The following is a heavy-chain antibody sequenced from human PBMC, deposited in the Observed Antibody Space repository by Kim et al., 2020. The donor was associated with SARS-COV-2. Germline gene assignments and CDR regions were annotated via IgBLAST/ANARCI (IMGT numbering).Heavy chain of an antibody. CDR2: ISWNSGSI. CDR3: AKDKFGVVMNWFDP. V-gene: IGHV3-9*01. J-gene: IGHJ5*02. D-gene: IGHD3-3*01. CDR1: GFTFGDYA. Sequence: GGSLRLSCAASGFTFGDYAMHWVRQAPGKGLEWVSGISWNSGSIGYADSVKGRFTISRDNAKNSLYLQMNSLRAEDTALYYCAKDKFGVVMNWFDPWGQGTLVTVSS.